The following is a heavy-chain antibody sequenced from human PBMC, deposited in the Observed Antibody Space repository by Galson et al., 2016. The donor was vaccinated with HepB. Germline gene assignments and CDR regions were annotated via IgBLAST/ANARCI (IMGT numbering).Heavy chain of an antibody. J-gene: IGHJ6*04. CDR1: GYTFTTSG. V-gene: IGHV1-46*03. Sequence: SVKVSCKASGYTFTTSGISWVRQAPGQGLEWMGTINPSVSSITYAQKFQGRVTMTRDTSTSTVYMELSSLRADDTAVYYCARIGRDITMIQGVTKFHYYGMDVWGKGTTVTVSS. D-gene: IGHD3-10*01. CDR3: ARIGRDITMIQGVTKFHYYGMDV. CDR2: INPSVSSI.